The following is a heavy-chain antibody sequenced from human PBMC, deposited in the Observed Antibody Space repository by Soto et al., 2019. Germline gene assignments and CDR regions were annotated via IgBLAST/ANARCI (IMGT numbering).Heavy chain of an antibody. CDR1: GGTFSSYT. CDR2: IIPILGIA. CDR3: VRDRGYSGYAWGGGS. D-gene: IGHD5-12*01. V-gene: IGHV1-69*08. Sequence: QVQLVQSGAEVKKPGSSVKVSCKASGGTFSSYTISWVRQAPGQGLEWMGRIIPILGIANYAQKFQGRVTSTADKSPGTAYMELSGVRAEGTAVYYCVRDRGYSGYAWGGGSWGQGALFSVSS. J-gene: IGHJ5*02.